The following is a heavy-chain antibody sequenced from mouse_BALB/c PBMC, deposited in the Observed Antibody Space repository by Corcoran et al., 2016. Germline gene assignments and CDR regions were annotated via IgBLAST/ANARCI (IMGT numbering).Heavy chain of an antibody. Sequence: QIQLVQSGPELKKPGETVKISCKASGYTFTNYGMNWVKQAPGKGLKWMGWINTYTGEPTYADDFKGRFAFSLETSASTAYLQISNLKNEDTATYFCAREATEAWFDYWGQGTLVTVSA. D-gene: IGHD1-1*01. V-gene: IGHV9-3-1*01. CDR3: AREATEAWFDY. J-gene: IGHJ3*01. CDR1: GYTFTNYG. CDR2: INTYTGEP.